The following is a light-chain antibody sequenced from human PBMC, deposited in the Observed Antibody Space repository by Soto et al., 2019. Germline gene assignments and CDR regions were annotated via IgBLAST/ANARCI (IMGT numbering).Light chain of an antibody. CDR2: EVS. Sequence: QSVLTQPASVSGSPGQSITISCTGTSSDVGGYNYVSWYQHHPGKAPKLIIYEVSNRPSGVSRRFSGSKSGNTASLTISGLQAEDEADYYCSFYTIAGVFGGGTKVTVL. CDR1: SSDVGGYNY. V-gene: IGLV2-14*01. J-gene: IGLJ3*02. CDR3: SFYTIAGV.